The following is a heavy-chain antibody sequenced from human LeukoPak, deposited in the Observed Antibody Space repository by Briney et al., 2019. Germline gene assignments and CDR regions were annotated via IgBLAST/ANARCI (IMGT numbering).Heavy chain of an antibody. D-gene: IGHD3-16*02. CDR2: INSDGGST. CDR3: ARGDYVWGSYRYIDY. Sequence: GGSLRLSCATSGFTFSSYWRHWVRQVPGKGLVWVSRINSDGGSTSYADSVKGRFTISRDNAKNTLYLKMNSLRAEDTAVYYCARGDYVWGSYRYIDYWGQGTLVTVSS. V-gene: IGHV3-74*01. J-gene: IGHJ4*02. CDR1: GFTFSSYW.